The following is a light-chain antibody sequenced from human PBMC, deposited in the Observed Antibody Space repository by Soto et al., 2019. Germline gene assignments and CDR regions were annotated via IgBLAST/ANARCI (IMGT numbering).Light chain of an antibody. V-gene: IGKV1-5*03. CDR1: QSISTW. Sequence: DIQMTQSPSTLSASVGDRVTVTGRASQSISTWLAWYQQKPGEAPKLLIYKASTLESGVPSRFSGSGSGTEFTITISSLQPEDSATYYCQQLNSYPLFGGGTKVDIK. CDR2: KAS. J-gene: IGKJ4*01. CDR3: QQLNSYPL.